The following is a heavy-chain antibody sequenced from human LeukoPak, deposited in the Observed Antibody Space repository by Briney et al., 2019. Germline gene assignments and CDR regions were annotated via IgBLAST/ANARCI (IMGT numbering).Heavy chain of an antibody. Sequence: PSETLSLTCTVSGGSISSYYWSWIRQPAGKGLEWIGRLYTSGSTNYNPSLKSRVTMSVDTSKNQFSLKLSSVTAADTAVHYCARECGGDCYSHPFDYWGQGTLVTVSS. CDR2: LYTSGST. V-gene: IGHV4-4*07. D-gene: IGHD2-21*01. CDR1: GGSISSYY. CDR3: ARECGGDCYSHPFDY. J-gene: IGHJ4*02.